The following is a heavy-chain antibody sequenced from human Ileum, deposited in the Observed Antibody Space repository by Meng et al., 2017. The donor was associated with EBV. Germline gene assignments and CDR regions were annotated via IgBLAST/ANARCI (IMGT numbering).Heavy chain of an antibody. D-gene: IGHD1-26*01. CDR3: ARNSESGSYIDY. V-gene: IGHV4-28*01. CDR2: IYYSGTT. CDR1: GYSISTTNW. Sequence: QGQLQESGPGLVKPSDTLSLPCAVPGYSISTTNWWGWIRQPPGKGLEWIGHIYYSGTTYNNPSLKSRVTMSIDPSKNQFSLKLSSVTAVDTAVYYCARNSESGSYIDYWGLGTLVTVSS. J-gene: IGHJ4*02.